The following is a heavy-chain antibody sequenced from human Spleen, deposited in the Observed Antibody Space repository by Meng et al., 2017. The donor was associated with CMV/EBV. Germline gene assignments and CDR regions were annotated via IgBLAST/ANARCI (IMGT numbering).Heavy chain of an antibody. CDR3: VRGYNSFDS. Sequence: SCAVSGFIFSDHYMAWVRQAPGKGLEWVGRSRNKANRYTTEYAASVKGRFTISRDESKNSLYLQMNSLKTEDTAVFYCVRGYNSFDSWGQGTLVTVSS. CDR2: SRNKANRYTT. CDR1: GFIFSDHY. J-gene: IGHJ4*02. V-gene: IGHV3-72*01. D-gene: IGHD1-1*01.